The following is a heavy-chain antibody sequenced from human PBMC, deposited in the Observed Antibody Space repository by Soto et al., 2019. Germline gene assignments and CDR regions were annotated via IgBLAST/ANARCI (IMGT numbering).Heavy chain of an antibody. CDR3: ARPNIVLMVYANFDY. D-gene: IGHD2-8*01. Sequence: QPGGSLRLSCAASGFTFSSYAMHWARQAPGKGLEWVAVISYDGSNKYYADSVKGRFTISRDNSKNTLYLQMNSLRAEDTAVYYCARPNIVLMVYANFDYWGQGA. CDR1: GFTFSSYA. J-gene: IGHJ4*02. V-gene: IGHV3-30-3*01. CDR2: ISYDGSNK.